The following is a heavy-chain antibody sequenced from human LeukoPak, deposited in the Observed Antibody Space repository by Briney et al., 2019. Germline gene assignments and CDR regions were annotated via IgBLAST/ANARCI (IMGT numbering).Heavy chain of an antibody. V-gene: IGHV4-39*01. CDR3: ARQVGYSYGRIDY. CDR2: IYYSGST. J-gene: IGHJ4*02. Sequence: SETLSLTCTVSGDSISSSSYYWGWIRQPPGKGLEWTGTIYYSGSTYYNPSLKSRVTISVDTSKNQFSLKLTSVTAADTAVYYCARQVGYSYGRIDYWGQGTLVTVSS. CDR1: GDSISSSSYY. D-gene: IGHD5-18*01.